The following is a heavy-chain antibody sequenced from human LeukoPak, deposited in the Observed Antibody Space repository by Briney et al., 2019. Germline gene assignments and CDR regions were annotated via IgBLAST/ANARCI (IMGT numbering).Heavy chain of an antibody. CDR3: ATTTEWNYWEMY. Sequence: GGSLRLSCAASGFTVSSNYMSWVRQAPGKGLEWVSVIYSGGSTYYADSVKGRFTISRDNSKNTLYLQMNSLRSEDTAVYYCATTTEWNYWEMYWGQGTLVTVSS. V-gene: IGHV3-53*05. J-gene: IGHJ4*02. CDR2: IYSGGST. CDR1: GFTVSSNY. D-gene: IGHD1-7*01.